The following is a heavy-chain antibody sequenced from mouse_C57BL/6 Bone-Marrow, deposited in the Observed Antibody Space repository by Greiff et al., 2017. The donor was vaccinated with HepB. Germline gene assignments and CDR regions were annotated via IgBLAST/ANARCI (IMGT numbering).Heavy chain of an antibody. CDR3: SRDARYYYGSSTFAY. CDR2: ISSGGDYI. V-gene: IGHV5-9-1*02. D-gene: IGHD1-1*01. J-gene: IGHJ3*01. CDR1: GFTFSSYA. Sequence: EVQGVESGEGLVKPGGSLKLSCAASGFTFSSYAMSWVRQTPEKRLEWVAYISSGGDYIYYADTVKGRFTISRDNARNTLYLQMSSLKSEDTAMYYCSRDARYYYGSSTFAYWGQGTLVTVSA.